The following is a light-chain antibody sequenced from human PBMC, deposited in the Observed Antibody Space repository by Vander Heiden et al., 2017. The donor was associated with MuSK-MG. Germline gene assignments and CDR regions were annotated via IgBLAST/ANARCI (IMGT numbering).Light chain of an antibody. CDR1: SSNIGAGYD. Sequence: QSVLTQPPSVSGAPGQRVTISCTGSSSNIGAGYDVHWYQQLPGTAPNLLIYGNSNRTSGVPDRFSGSKSGTSASLAITGLQAEDEADYYCQSYDSSLSGPVFGGGTKLTVL. V-gene: IGLV1-40*01. CDR3: QSYDSSLSGPV. CDR2: GNS. J-gene: IGLJ2*01.